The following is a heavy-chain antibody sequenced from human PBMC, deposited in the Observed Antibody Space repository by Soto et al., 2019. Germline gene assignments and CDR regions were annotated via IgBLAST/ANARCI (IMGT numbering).Heavy chain of an antibody. V-gene: IGHV1-18*01. CDR3: ARFYTYYYDSSGYYPPDY. Sequence: ASAKVSCKASGYTFTSYGISWVRQAPGQGPEWMGWISAYNGNTNYAQKLQGRVTMTTDTSTSTAYMELRSLRSDDTAVYYCARFYTYYYDSSGYYPPDYWGQGTLVTVSS. CDR2: ISAYNGNT. CDR1: GYTFTSYG. J-gene: IGHJ4*02. D-gene: IGHD3-22*01.